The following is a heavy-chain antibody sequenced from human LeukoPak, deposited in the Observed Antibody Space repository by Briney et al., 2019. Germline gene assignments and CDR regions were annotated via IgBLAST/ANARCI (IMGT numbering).Heavy chain of an antibody. CDR3: ARDDTASSFDY. CDR2: ISYDGSNK. J-gene: IGHJ4*02. D-gene: IGHD5-18*01. CDR1: GFTFSSYG. V-gene: IGHV3-30*03. Sequence: GGSLRLSCAASGFTFSSYGMHWVRQAPGKGLEWVAVISYDGSNKYYADSVKGRFTISRDNSKNTLYLQMNSLRAEDTAVYYCARDDTASSFDYWGQGTLVTVSS.